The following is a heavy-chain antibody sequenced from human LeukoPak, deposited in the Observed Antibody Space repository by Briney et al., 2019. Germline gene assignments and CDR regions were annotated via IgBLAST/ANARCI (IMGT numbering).Heavy chain of an antibody. CDR2: IYSGGST. V-gene: IGHV3-53*04. CDR3: ARVETTYNYYGMDV. D-gene: IGHD4-11*01. Sequence: PGGSLRLSCAASGFTVSSNYMSWVRQAPGKGLEWVSVIYSGGSTYYADSVKGRFTISRHNSKNTLYLQMNSLRAEDTAVYYCARVETTYNYYGMDVWGQGTTVTVSS. J-gene: IGHJ6*02. CDR1: GFTVSSNY.